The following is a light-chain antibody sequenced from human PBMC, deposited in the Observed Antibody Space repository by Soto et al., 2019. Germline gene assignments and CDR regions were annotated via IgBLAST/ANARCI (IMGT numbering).Light chain of an antibody. CDR1: QSISSW. V-gene: IGKV1-5*01. J-gene: IGKJ4*02. Sequence: IHLTKSTSDMSGSVGDRVTITCRASQSISSWLAWYQQKPGKAPKLLIYDASGVESGVPSRFSGSGSGTEFTLTISRLQPNVLATYDCQLIIICTFGGGTKVDIK. CDR2: DAS. CDR3: QLIIICT.